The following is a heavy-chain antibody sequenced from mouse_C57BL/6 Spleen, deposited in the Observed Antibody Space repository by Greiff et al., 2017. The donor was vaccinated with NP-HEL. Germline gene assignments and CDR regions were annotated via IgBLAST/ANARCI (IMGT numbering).Heavy chain of an antibody. Sequence: VQVVESGAELVKPGASVKLSCKASGYTFTEYTIHWVKQRSGQGLEWIGWFYPGSGSIKYNEKFKDKATLTADKSSSTVYMELSRLTSEDSAVYFCARHEEGITTVVATGYFDYWGQGTTLTVSS. J-gene: IGHJ2*01. D-gene: IGHD1-1*01. CDR1: GYTFTEYT. CDR2: FYPGSGSI. V-gene: IGHV1-62-2*01. CDR3: ARHEEGITTVVATGYFDY.